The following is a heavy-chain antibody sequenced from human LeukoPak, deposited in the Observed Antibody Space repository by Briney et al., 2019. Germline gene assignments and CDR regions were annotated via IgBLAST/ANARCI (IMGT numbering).Heavy chain of an antibody. CDR1: GFTFSSYG. CDR2: ISYDGSNK. J-gene: IGHJ4*02. Sequence: GGSLRLSRAASGFTFSSYGMHWVRQAPGKGLEWVAVISYDGSNKYYADSVKGRFTISRDNSKNTLYLQMNSLRAEDTAVYYCAITGIAVAADFDYWGQGTLVTVSP. CDR3: AITGIAVAADFDY. D-gene: IGHD6-19*01. V-gene: IGHV3-30*03.